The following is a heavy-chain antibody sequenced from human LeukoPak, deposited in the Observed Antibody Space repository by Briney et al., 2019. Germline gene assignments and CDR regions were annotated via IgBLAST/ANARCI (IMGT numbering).Heavy chain of an antibody. Sequence: GGSLRLSCAASGFTFSSFALSWVRQAPGKGLEWVSYISSSGSTRYYADSVKGRFTISRDNAKNSLYLQMNSLRAEDTAVYYCAREGVTVVTRYLDYWGQGTLVTVSS. D-gene: IGHD4-23*01. J-gene: IGHJ4*02. CDR2: ISSSGSTR. CDR3: AREGVTVVTRYLDY. CDR1: GFTFSSFA. V-gene: IGHV3-48*03.